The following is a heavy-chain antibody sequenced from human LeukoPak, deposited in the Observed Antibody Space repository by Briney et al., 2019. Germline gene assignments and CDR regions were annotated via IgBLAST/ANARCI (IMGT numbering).Heavy chain of an antibody. Sequence: PSETLSLTCTVSGGSISTNNYYWGWIRQPPGKGLEWIGSISYSGTTYYNPSLKSRVTISVDTSKNHFSLNLKSVTAADTAVYYCAREDGSSGYDDFWGQGTLVTVSS. CDR2: ISYSGTT. V-gene: IGHV4-39*02. CDR1: GGSISTNNYY. D-gene: IGHD5-12*01. J-gene: IGHJ4*02. CDR3: AREDGSSGYDDF.